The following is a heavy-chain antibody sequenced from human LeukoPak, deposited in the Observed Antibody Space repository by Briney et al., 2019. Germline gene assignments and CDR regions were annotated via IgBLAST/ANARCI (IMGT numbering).Heavy chain of an antibody. CDR3: ARDGPDYGDYGIDY. V-gene: IGHV4-39*02. Sequence: SETLSLTCTVSGGSISSSSSYWGWIRQPPGKGLEWIGSIYYSGSTYYNPSLKSRVTISVDTSKNQFSLKLSSVTAADTAVYYCARDGPDYGDYGIDYWGQGTLVTVSS. D-gene: IGHD4-17*01. CDR1: GGSISSSSSY. CDR2: IYYSGST. J-gene: IGHJ4*02.